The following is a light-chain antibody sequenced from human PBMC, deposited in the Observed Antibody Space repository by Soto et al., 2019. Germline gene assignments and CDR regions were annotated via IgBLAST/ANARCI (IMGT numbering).Light chain of an antibody. J-gene: IGLJ2*01. CDR2: QDS. CDR1: KLGDKY. Sequence: SYELTQPPSMSVSPGQTASITCSGDKLGDKYACWYQQKPGQSPVLVIYQDSKRPSGIPERFSGSNSGNTATLTISGTQAMDEADYYCQAWDNSLVFGGGTQLTVL. CDR3: QAWDNSLV. V-gene: IGLV3-1*01.